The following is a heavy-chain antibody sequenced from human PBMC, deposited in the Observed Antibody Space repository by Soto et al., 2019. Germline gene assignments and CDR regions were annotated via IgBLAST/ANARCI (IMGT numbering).Heavy chain of an antibody. J-gene: IGHJ6*03. V-gene: IGHV4-34*01. D-gene: IGHD2-2*01. CDR2: INHSGST. Sequence: SETLSLTCAVYGGSFSGYYWSWIRQPPGKGLEWIGEINHSGSTNYNPSLKSRVTISVDTSKNQFSLKLSSVTAADTAVYYCARAPHWCSSTSCKHLLNLYYYYMDVWGKGTTVTVSS. CDR1: GGSFSGYY. CDR3: ARAPHWCSSTSCKHLLNLYYYYMDV.